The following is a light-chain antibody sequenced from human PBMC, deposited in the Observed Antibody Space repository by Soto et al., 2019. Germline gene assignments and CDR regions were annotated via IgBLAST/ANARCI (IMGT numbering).Light chain of an antibody. V-gene: IGKV3-15*01. CDR3: QQYHDWPRT. CDR1: QSVSSK. J-gene: IGKJ1*01. CDR2: GAS. Sequence: EIVMTQSPATLSVSPGERATLSCRASQSVSSKLAWYQQKPGQAPRLLIFGASTRATGIPARFSGGGSGTEIILTISSLQTEDFAIYYCQQYHDWPRTFGQGTKVDIK.